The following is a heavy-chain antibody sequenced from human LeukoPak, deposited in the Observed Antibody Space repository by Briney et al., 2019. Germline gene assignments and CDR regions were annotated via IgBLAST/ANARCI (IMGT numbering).Heavy chain of an antibody. Sequence: GASVKVSCKASGYTFTSYGISWVRQAPGQGLEWMGWISAYNGNTNYAQKLQGRVTMTTDTSTSTAYMELRSLRSDDTAVYYCARRHCSSTSRYPLDYWGQGTLVTVSS. V-gene: IGHV1-18*04. J-gene: IGHJ4*02. CDR2: ISAYNGNT. CDR3: ARRHCSSTSRYPLDY. CDR1: GYTFTSYG. D-gene: IGHD2-2*01.